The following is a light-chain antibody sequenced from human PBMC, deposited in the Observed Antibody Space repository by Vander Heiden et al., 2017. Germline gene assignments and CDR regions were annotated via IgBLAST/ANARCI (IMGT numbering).Light chain of an antibody. CDR2: DVT. Sequence: QSALTQPAPVPGSPGQSITISCTGTSSDVVAYNYVSWYQQHPGKAPKLIIYDVTNRPSGVSNRFSGSKSGNTASLTTSGLQAEDEADYYCSSYTSSNTLVFGTGTKVTVL. CDR3: SSYTSSNTLV. CDR1: SSDVVAYNY. J-gene: IGLJ1*01. V-gene: IGLV2-14*03.